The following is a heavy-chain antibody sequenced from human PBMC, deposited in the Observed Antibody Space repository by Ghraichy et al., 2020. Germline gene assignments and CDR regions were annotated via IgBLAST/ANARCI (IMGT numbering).Heavy chain of an antibody. D-gene: IGHD6-19*01. CDR2: ISSSGGST. CDR3: TKQKGWYKENYAFDY. J-gene: IGHJ4*02. Sequence: GVLNISCEASGFTVSTFAMSWVRQAPGKGLEWVSGISSSGGSTFYSDSVRGRFSISRDNSKNTLHLQMNSLRDEDTALYYCTKQKGWYKENYAFDYWGPGTLVTVSS. V-gene: IGHV3-23*01. CDR1: GFTVSTFA.